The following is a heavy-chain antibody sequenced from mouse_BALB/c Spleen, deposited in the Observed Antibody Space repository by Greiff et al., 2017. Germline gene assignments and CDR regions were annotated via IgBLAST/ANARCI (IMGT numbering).Heavy chain of an antibody. V-gene: IGHV1S56*01. Sequence: QVQLQQSGPELVKPGASVRISCKASGYTFTSYYIHWVKQRPGQGLEWIGWIYPGNVNTKYNEKFKGKATLTADKSSSTAYMQLSSLTSEDSAVYFCARSGRSTMITYWYFDVWGAGTTVTVSS. CDR2: IYPGNVNT. CDR3: ARSGRSTMITYWYFDV. CDR1: GYTFTSYY. D-gene: IGHD2-4*01. J-gene: IGHJ1*01.